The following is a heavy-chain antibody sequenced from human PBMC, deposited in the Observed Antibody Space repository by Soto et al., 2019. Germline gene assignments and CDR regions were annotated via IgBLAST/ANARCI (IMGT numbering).Heavy chain of an antibody. CDR2: LNPNGGST. J-gene: IGHJ4*02. V-gene: IGHV1-46*01. D-gene: IGHD6-13*01. CDR1: GYTFTNSY. CDR3: AINLAAVDY. Sequence: QVQLVQSGAEVKKPGASVKVSCKASGYTFTNSYIHWVRQAPGQGLEWMALLNPNGGSTNYAQNFQGRVTVTRDTSTSTVYMELTSLTSEDTAVYYCAINLAAVDYWGQGTLVTVSS.